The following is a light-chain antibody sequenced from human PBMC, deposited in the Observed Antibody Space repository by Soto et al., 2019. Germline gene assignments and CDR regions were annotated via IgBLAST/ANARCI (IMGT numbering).Light chain of an antibody. CDR3: QPYNKWPPYT. CDR1: QSISSN. Sequence: EIVMTQSPANLSVSPGERATLSCRASQSISSNLAWYQQKPGQGPRLLIYGASTRATGIPARFSGSGSGTECTLTISSLQSEDFAVYYCQPYNKWPPYTFGQGTKLEIK. V-gene: IGKV3-15*01. J-gene: IGKJ2*01. CDR2: GAS.